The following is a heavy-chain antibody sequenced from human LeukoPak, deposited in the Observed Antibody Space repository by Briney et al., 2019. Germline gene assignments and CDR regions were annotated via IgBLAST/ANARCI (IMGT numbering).Heavy chain of an antibody. CDR3: TRDRAFTMIRGVLTNWFDP. CDR2: ISSSSTTI. D-gene: IGHD3-10*01. Sequence: GGSLRLSCAASGFTFSTYSMNWVHQAPGKGLEWVSYISSSSTTIYYADSVKGRFTISRDNAKNSLYLQMNSLRAEDTAVYYCTRDRAFTMIRGVLTNWFDPWGQGTQVTVSS. V-gene: IGHV3-48*01. J-gene: IGHJ5*02. CDR1: GFTFSTYS.